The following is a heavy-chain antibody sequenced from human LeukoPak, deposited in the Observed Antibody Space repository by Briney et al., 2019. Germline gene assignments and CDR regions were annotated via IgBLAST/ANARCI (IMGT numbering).Heavy chain of an antibody. CDR3: ARLIKGSSWYIIWYFDL. CDR2: ISSSSSTI. V-gene: IGHV3-48*04. D-gene: IGHD6-13*01. J-gene: IGHJ2*01. Sequence: PGGSLRLSCAASGFTFSSYSMNWVRQAPGKGLEWVSYISSSSSTIYYADSVKGRFTISRDNAKNSLYLQMNSLRAEDTAVYYCARLIKGSSWYIIWYFDLWGRGTLDTVSS. CDR1: GFTFSSYS.